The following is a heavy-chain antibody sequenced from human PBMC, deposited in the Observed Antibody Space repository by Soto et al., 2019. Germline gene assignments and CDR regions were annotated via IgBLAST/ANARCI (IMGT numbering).Heavy chain of an antibody. D-gene: IGHD2-2*01. CDR1: GFTFSAYP. CDR2: ISNGAGRA. Sequence: EGQLLESGGGLVQPGGSLRLSCAASGFTFSAYPMIWVRQAPGKGLEWVSTISNGAGRAFYADSVKGRFTISRDNSKNTLYLQMNSLTAQDTAVYYCAIAAARFVDQFYYMGLWGKGTTVTVSS. CDR3: AIAAARFVDQFYYMGL. J-gene: IGHJ6*03. V-gene: IGHV3-23*01.